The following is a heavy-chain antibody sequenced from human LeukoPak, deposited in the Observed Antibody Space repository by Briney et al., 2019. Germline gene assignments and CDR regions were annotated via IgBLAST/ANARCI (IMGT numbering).Heavy chain of an antibody. Sequence: GGSLRLSCAASGFTFSSYAMSWVRQAPGKGLEWISAISGSGGSTYYADSVKGRFTISRDNSKNTLYLQMNSLRAEDTAVYYCARALGYCSSTSCYRALDYWGQGTLVTVSS. V-gene: IGHV3-23*01. J-gene: IGHJ4*02. CDR3: ARALGYCSSTSCYRALDY. CDR2: ISGSGGST. CDR1: GFTFSSYA. D-gene: IGHD2-2*02.